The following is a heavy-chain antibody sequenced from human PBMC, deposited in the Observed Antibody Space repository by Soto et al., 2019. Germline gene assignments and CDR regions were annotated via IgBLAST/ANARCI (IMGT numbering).Heavy chain of an antibody. D-gene: IGHD3-10*01. CDR1: GFTGSPNY. V-gene: IGHV3-66*01. Sequence: PGGSLRLSSAGSGFTGSPNYMGWARQAPGKGLEEVSIIYVNGNTYSAASVKGRFSNSQDSSKNTIYIQKDRLRAEDTAVYYCARNYYGSGSYAPWFDPWGQGP. J-gene: IGHJ5*02. CDR2: IYVNGNT. CDR3: ARNYYGSGSYAPWFDP.